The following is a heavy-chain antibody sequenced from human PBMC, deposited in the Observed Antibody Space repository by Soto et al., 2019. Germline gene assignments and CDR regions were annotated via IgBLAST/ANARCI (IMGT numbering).Heavy chain of an antibody. D-gene: IGHD5-12*01. CDR2: IYYSGST. V-gene: IGHV4-39*02. CDR1: GGSISSSSYY. CDR3: AREHRGLRIVATIRGGMDV. J-gene: IGHJ6*02. Sequence: SETLSLTCTVSGGSISSSSYYWGWIRQPPGKGLEWIGSIYYSGSTYYNPSLKSRVTISVDTSKNQFSLKLSSVTAADTAGYYCAREHRGLRIVATIRGGMDVWGQGTTVTVS.